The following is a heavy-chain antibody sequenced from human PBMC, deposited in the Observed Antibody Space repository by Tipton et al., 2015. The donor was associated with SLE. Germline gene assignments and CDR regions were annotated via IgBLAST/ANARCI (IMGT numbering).Heavy chain of an antibody. CDR1: GGSISSGGYY. Sequence: TLSLTCTVSGGSISSGGYYWSWIRQHPGKGLEWIGYIYYSGSTYYNPSLKSRVTISVDTSKNQFSLKLSSVTAADTAVYYCAREAHYYDSSGTLTGYWGQGPLVTVSS. D-gene: IGHD3-22*01. J-gene: IGHJ4*02. CDR2: IYYSGST. CDR3: AREAHYYDSSGTLTGY. V-gene: IGHV4-31*03.